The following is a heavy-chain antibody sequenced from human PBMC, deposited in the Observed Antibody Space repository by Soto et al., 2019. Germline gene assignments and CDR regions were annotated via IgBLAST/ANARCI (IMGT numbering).Heavy chain of an antibody. V-gene: IGHV3-21*01. CDR3: ARVLRAYYYGSGSYYNAEDYYYYYGMDV. CDR1: GFTFSSYS. J-gene: IGHJ6*02. D-gene: IGHD3-10*01. CDR2: ISSSSSYI. Sequence: PGGSLRLSCAASGFTFSSYSMNWVRQAPGKGLEWVSSISSSSSYIYYADSVKGRFTISRDNAKNSLYLQMNSLRAEDTAVYYCARVLRAYYYGSGSYYNAEDYYYYYGMDVWGQGTTVTVSS.